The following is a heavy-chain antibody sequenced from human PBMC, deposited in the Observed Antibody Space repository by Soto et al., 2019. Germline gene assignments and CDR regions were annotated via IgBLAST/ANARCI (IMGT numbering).Heavy chain of an antibody. J-gene: IGHJ4*02. CDR3: ARESRGYEDY. Sequence: QVQLVQSGAEVTKPGASVKVSCKASGYTFSTYGISWVRQDPGQGLEWMGWTSGNNDKKNYSQKFKGRVTMTTDTSTNTAYLELRSLGTDATALYYCARESRGYEDYWGQGTLVIVSS. V-gene: IGHV1-18*01. CDR2: TSGNNDKK. CDR1: GYTFSTYG. D-gene: IGHD5-12*01.